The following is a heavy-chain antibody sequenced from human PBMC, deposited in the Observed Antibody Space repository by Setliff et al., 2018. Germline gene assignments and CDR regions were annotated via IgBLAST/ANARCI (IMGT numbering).Heavy chain of an antibody. CDR2: INPHASEK. V-gene: IGHV3-7*01. D-gene: IGHD3-10*01. Sequence: PGGSLSLSCTASGFSYSNCWVSWVRQAPGKGLEWLASINPHASEKYYADSVKGRFTISRDNAKNSLSLQMNNLRTEDTAVYYCFGAGTCSYWGQGTLVTVSS. J-gene: IGHJ4*02. CDR1: GFSYSNCW. CDR3: FGAGTCSY.